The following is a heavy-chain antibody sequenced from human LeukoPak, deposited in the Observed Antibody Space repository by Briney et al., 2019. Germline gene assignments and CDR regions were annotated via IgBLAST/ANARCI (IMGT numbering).Heavy chain of an antibody. D-gene: IGHD2-21*02. CDR2: IYYSGST. CDR1: GGYISSSSYY. Sequence: PSETLSPTCTVSGGYISSSSYYWGWIRQPPGKGLEWIGNIYYSGSTYYNPSLKSRVTISVDTSKNQFSLKLSSVTAADTAVYYCARDPYCGGDCYYYYGMDVWGQGTAVTVSS. V-gene: IGHV4-39*07. J-gene: IGHJ6*02. CDR3: ARDPYCGGDCYYYYGMDV.